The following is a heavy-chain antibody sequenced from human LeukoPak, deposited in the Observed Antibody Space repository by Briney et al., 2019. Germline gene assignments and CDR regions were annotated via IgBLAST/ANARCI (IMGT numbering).Heavy chain of an antibody. V-gene: IGHV3-23*01. CDR3: AKSGYNRFDY. CDR2: ISGSGSGGST. CDR1: GFTFSSSA. Sequence: GGSLRLSCTASGFTFSSSAMSWVRQAPGKGLEWVSSISGSGSGGSTYYADSVKGRFTISRDNSKNTLYLQMNSLRAEDTAVYYCAKSGYNRFDYWGQGTLVTVSS. D-gene: IGHD5-24*01. J-gene: IGHJ4*02.